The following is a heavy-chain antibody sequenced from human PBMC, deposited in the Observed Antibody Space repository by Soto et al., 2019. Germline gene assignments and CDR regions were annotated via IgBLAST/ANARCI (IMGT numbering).Heavy chain of an antibody. J-gene: IGHJ5*02. D-gene: IGHD2-8*02. Sequence: SETLSLTCAVSGASIGSGGWWSWVRQPPGKGLEWISEIFHDGNTNYSPSLKSRVTISVDKSQNQFSLNVYSVTAADTAVYYCARHEGWTGPDQWGQGTLVTVSS. V-gene: IGHV4-4*02. CDR2: IFHDGNT. CDR1: GASIGSGGW. CDR3: ARHEGWTGPDQ.